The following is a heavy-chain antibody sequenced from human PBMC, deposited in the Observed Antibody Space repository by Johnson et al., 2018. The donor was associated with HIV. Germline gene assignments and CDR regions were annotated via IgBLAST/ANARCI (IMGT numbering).Heavy chain of an antibody. CDR2: ISGSGGST. J-gene: IGHJ3*02. D-gene: IGHD4-17*01. CDR3: ARVRSVTTVDPTILQYDAFDI. V-gene: IGHV3-23*04. Sequence: VQLVESGGDLVQPGGSLRLSCVGSGFTFSSYAMSWVRQAPGKGLEWVSAISGSGGSTYYADSVKGRFTISRDNSKNTLYLQMNSLRAEDTALYYCARVRSVTTVDPTILQYDAFDIWGQGTMVTVSS. CDR1: GFTFSSYA.